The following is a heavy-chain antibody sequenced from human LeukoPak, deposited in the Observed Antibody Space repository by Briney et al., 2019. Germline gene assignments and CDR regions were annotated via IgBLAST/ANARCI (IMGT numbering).Heavy chain of an antibody. CDR2: IIPIFGTA. CDR3: ARELPAAIRIFDY. D-gene: IGHD2-2*02. CDR1: GGTFSSYA. J-gene: IGHJ4*02. Sequence: GASVKVSCKASGGTFSSYAISWVRQAPGQGLEWMGGIIPIFGTANYAQEFQGRVTITADESTSTAYMELSSLRSEDTAVYYCARELPAAIRIFDYWGQGTLVTVSS. V-gene: IGHV1-69*13.